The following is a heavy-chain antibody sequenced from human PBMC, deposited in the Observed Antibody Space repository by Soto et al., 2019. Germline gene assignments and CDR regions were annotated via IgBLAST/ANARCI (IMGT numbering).Heavy chain of an antibody. CDR3: ARVAPEYSSTPRRFDF. CDR1: GFTFGIYA. Sequence: LXLCCAGSGFTFGIYAMSRVRQAPGKGLEWVSSISGSGGSIYYARSVKGRFTISRDKTKNTLDLQMNSLRAEDTAVYHCARVAPEYSSTPRRFDFWGQGTLVTVSS. J-gene: IGHJ4*02. V-gene: IGHV3-23*01. D-gene: IGHD6-13*01. CDR2: ISGSGGSI.